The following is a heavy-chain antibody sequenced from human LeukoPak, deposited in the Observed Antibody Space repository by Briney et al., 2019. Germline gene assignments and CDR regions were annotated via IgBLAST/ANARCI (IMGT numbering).Heavy chain of an antibody. Sequence: GGSLRLSCAASGFTFSSYWMYWVRQAPGKGLVWVPRINSDGSSKRYEDSVKGRFTISRDSAKNTLYLQMNSLKTEDTAVYYCTTDSGYSSSSDFDYWGQGTLVTVSS. CDR1: GFTFSSYW. CDR3: TTDSGYSSSSDFDY. J-gene: IGHJ4*02. D-gene: IGHD6-6*01. V-gene: IGHV3-74*01. CDR2: INSDGSSK.